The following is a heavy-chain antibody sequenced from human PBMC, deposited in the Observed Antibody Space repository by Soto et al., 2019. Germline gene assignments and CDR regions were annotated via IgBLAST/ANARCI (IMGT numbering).Heavy chain of an antibody. CDR3: ARVHPIVLVPAATYYYGMDV. J-gene: IGHJ6*02. V-gene: IGHV1-69*13. CDR1: GGTFSSYA. CDR2: IIPIFGTA. D-gene: IGHD2-2*01. Sequence: SVKVSCKASGGTFSSYAISWVRQAPRQGLEWMGGIIPIFGTANYAQKFQGRVTITADESTSTAYMELSSLRSEDTAVYYCARVHPIVLVPAATYYYGMDVWG.